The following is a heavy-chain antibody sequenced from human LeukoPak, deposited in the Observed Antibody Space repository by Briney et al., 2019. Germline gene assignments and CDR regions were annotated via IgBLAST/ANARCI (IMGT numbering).Heavy chain of an antibody. CDR2: MNPNSGNT. Sequence: GASVKVSRKASGYTFTSYDINWVRQATGQGLEWMGWMNPNSGNTGYAQKFQGRVTITRNTSISTAYMELSSLRSEDTAVYYCARGLRNQLLRRYWFDPWGQGTLVTVSS. CDR1: GYTFTSYD. V-gene: IGHV1-8*03. CDR3: ARGLRNQLLRRYWFDP. J-gene: IGHJ5*02. D-gene: IGHD2-2*01.